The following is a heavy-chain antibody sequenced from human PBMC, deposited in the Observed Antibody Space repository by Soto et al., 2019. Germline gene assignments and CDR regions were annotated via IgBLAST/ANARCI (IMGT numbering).Heavy chain of an antibody. CDR2: IIPMYGMP. V-gene: IGHV1-69*13. J-gene: IGHJ4*02. CDR3: ARVKENCSTTSCYKFFDF. Sequence: SVKVSCKXSGGTFSSYAVSWVRQAPGQGLEWVGEIIPMYGMPNLAHRFQGRVTVTADESTSTVYMEVSSLRSEDTAIYYCARVKENCSTTSCYKFFDFWGQGTLVTVSS. CDR1: GGTFSSYA. D-gene: IGHD2-2*02.